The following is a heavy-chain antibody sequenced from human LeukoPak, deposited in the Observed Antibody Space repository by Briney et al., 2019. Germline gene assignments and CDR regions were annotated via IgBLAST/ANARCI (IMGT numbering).Heavy chain of an antibody. CDR1: GGTFSSYA. J-gene: IGHJ6*03. V-gene: IGHV1-69*05. D-gene: IGHD4-11*01. CDR3: ARGVPYSNYAHDDYYYCMDV. CDR2: IIPIFGTA. Sequence: VASVKVSCKASGGTFSSYAISWVRQAPGQGLEWMGGIIPIFGTANYTQKFQGRVTITTDESTSTAYMELSSLRSEDTAVYYCARGVPYSNYAHDDYYYCMDVWGKGTTVTVSS.